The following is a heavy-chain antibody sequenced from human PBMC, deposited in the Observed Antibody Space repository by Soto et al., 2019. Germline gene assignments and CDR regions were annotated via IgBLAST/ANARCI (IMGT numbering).Heavy chain of an antibody. CDR3: ARDERYYDILTGYYPDY. Sequence: QVQLVQSGAEVKKPGASVKVSCKASGYTFTSYGISWVRQAPGQGLEWMGWISAYNGNTNYAQKLQGRVTMTTDTSTSTAYIELRSLRSDDTAVYYCARDERYYDILTGYYPDYWGQGTLVTVSS. CDR1: GYTFTSYG. V-gene: IGHV1-18*04. CDR2: ISAYNGNT. J-gene: IGHJ4*02. D-gene: IGHD3-9*01.